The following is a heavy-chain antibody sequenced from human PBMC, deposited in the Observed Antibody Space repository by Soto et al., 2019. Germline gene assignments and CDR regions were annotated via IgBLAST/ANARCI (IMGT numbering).Heavy chain of an antibody. D-gene: IGHD6-13*01. CDR2: IIPIFGTA. J-gene: IGHJ4*02. Sequence: ASVKVSCKASGGTFSSYAISCVRQAPGQGLEWMGGIIPIFGTANYAQKFQGRVTITADESTSTAYMELSSLRSEDTAEYYCARVVAAAAGSYYFDYWGQGTLVTVSS. V-gene: IGHV1-69*13. CDR1: GGTFSSYA. CDR3: ARVVAAAAGSYYFDY.